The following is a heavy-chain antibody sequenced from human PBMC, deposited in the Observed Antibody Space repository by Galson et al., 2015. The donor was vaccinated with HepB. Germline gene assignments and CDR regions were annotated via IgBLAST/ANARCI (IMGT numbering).Heavy chain of an antibody. CDR2: ISSSSSYI. J-gene: IGHJ4*02. CDR3: ARAMYSSGWYGY. CDR1: GFTFSSYS. V-gene: IGHV3-21*01. Sequence: SLRLSCAASGFTFSSYSMNWVRQAPGKGLEWVSSISSSSSYIYYADSVKGRFTISRDNAKNSLYLQMNSPRAEDTAVYYCARAMYSSGWYGYWGQGTLVTVSS. D-gene: IGHD6-19*01.